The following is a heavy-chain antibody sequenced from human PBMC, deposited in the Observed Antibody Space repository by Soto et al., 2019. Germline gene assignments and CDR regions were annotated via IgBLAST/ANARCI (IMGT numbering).Heavy chain of an antibody. CDR3: ARDSTYCGDDCYTGWAFDY. V-gene: IGHV3-7*03. CDR1: GFILTSYW. CDR2: IKQDGSEK. Sequence: EVQLVESGGGLVQPGGSLRLSCAASGFILTSYWMTWVRQAPGKGLEWVAIIKQDGSEKYYADSVKGRSTISRDSAKNSLNLQMNSLRAEDTAVYYCARDSTYCGDDCYTGWAFDYGGQGILVTVSS. D-gene: IGHD2-21*02. J-gene: IGHJ4*02.